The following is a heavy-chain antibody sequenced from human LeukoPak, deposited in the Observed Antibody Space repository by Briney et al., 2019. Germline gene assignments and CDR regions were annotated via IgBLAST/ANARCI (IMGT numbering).Heavy chain of an antibody. CDR2: ISSSSSYI. J-gene: IGHJ6*03. D-gene: IGHD6-13*01. CDR3: ARAIAAAFGSHYYYYMDV. CDR1: GFTFSSYS. V-gene: IGHV3-21*01. Sequence: GGSLRLSCAASGFTFSSYSMNWVRQAPGKGLEGVSSISSSSSYIYYADSVKGRFTISRDNAKNSLYLQMNSLRAEDTAVYYCARAIAAAFGSHYYYYMDVWGKGTTVTVSS.